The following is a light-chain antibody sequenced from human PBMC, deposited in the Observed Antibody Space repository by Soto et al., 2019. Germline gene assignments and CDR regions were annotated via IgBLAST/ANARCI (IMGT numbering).Light chain of an antibody. CDR2: AAS. Sequence: DIQMTQSPSSLSASVGDRVTITCRASQSISSYLNWYQQKPGKAPKLLIYAASSLQSGVPSRFSGSGSGTDFNLTISSLQPEDFATYYCQQSYSTLGRTFGQGPKVEIK. CDR3: QQSYSTLGRT. J-gene: IGKJ1*01. CDR1: QSISSY. V-gene: IGKV1-39*01.